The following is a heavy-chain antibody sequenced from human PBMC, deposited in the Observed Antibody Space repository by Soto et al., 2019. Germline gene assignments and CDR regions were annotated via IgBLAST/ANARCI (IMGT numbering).Heavy chain of an antibody. J-gene: IGHJ6*02. CDR3: ARGGVVVDLRVKYDYGMDA. CDR2: IIPIFGTT. CDR1: GGTFSSYV. V-gene: IGHV1-69*12. Sequence: QVQLVQSGAEVKKPGSSVKVSCKASGGTFSSYVINWVRQAPGEGLEWMGGIIPIFGTTNYAQKFQGRATITADESTRTAYMDLSGLRSEDTAVYYCARGGVVVDLRVKYDYGMDAWGQGTTVTVS. D-gene: IGHD2-15*01.